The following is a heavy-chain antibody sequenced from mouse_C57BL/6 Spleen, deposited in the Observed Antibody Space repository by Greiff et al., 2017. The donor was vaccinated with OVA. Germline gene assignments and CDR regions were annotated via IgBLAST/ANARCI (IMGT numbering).Heavy chain of an antibody. J-gene: IGHJ1*03. V-gene: IGHV1-55*01. CDR2: IYPGSGST. CDR1: GYTFTSYW. D-gene: IGHD1-1*01. Sequence: QVQLQQPGAELVKPGASVKMSCKASGYTFTSYWITWVKQRPGQGLEWIGDIYPGSGSTNYNEKFKSKATLTVDTSSSTAYMQLSSLTSEDSAVYYCARSDGSSFYWYFDVWAQGPRSPSPQ. CDR3: ARSDGSSFYWYFDV.